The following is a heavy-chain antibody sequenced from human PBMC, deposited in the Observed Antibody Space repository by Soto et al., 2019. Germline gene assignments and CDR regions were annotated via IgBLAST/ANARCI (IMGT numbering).Heavy chain of an antibody. CDR2: IYYSGST. CDR1: GCSATSGNYY. D-gene: IGHD5-18*01. V-gene: IGHV4-61*01. Sequence: SETLSLTCPVSGCSATSGNYYWSWIRQPPGKGLEWIGHIYYSGSTNYNPSLKSRVTISVDASKNQFSLKLSSVTAADAAVYYCARQVDTAQFTDYFDCWGQGALVTVSS. CDR3: ARQVDTAQFTDYFDC. J-gene: IGHJ4*02.